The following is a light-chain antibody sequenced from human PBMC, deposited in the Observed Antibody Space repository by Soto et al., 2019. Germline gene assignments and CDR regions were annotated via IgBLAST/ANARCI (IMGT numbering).Light chain of an antibody. CDR1: NIGSKS. J-gene: IGLJ2*01. Sequence: SYELTQPPSVSVAPGKTARITCGGNNIGSKSVHWYQQKPGQAPVLGIYYDSDRPSGIPERFSGSNSGNTATLTISRVEAGDEADYYCQVWDSSSDQVFGGGTKLTVL. CDR3: QVWDSSSDQV. CDR2: YDS. V-gene: IGLV3-21*04.